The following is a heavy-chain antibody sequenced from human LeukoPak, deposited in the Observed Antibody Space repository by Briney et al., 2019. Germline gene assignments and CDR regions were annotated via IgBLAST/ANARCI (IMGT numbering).Heavy chain of an antibody. Sequence: PGGSLRLSCAASGFSLSSNGMHWVRQVTGKGLEWGSSISHDGDTYYSASVKGRFTISRENAENSLYLQMDSLPAGDTAVYYCARETPVARGAFYGMDVWGQGTPVTVSS. CDR3: ARETPVARGAFYGMDV. CDR2: ISHDGDT. V-gene: IGHV3-13*01. CDR1: GFSLSSNG. D-gene: IGHD3-10*01. J-gene: IGHJ6*02.